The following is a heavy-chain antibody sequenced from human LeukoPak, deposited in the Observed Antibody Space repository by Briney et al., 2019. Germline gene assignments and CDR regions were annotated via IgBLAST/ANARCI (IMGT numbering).Heavy chain of an antibody. V-gene: IGHV3-30*18. CDR3: AKSARSTVVTPVANS. CDR1: GFNFSNYG. D-gene: IGHD4-23*01. CDR2: ISYDGSKK. J-gene: IGHJ4*02. Sequence: PGGSLRLSCATSGFNFSNYGMHWVRQPPGKGLEWVAVISYDGSKKYFADSVKGRFTIFRDNSKNTLYLQMNSLRAEDTAVYYCAKSARSTVVTPVANSWGQGTLVTVSS.